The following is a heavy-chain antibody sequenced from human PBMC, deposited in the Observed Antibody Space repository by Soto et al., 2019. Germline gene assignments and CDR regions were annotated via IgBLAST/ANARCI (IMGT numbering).Heavy chain of an antibody. CDR1: GFSLTTTGVG. D-gene: IGHD2-15*01. J-gene: IGHJ4*02. CDR2: IYWDDDK. Sequence: QITLKESGPTLVKPTQTLTLTCTFSGFSLTTTGVGVGWIRQPPGKALEWLAIIYWDDDKRYSPSLKSRLTITKDTSTNQVVLTMTHMDPVDTATYFCAHRAVLCSGGTCYSHPFDFWGQGTLVTVSS. V-gene: IGHV2-5*02. CDR3: AHRAVLCSGGTCYSHPFDF.